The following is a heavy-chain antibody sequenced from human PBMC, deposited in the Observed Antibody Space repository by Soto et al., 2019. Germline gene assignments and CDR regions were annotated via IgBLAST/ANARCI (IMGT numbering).Heavy chain of an antibody. Sequence: SETLSLTCTVSGGSISSYYWSWIRQPPGKGLEWIGYIYYSGSTNYNPSLKSRVTISVDTSKNQFSLKLSSVTAADTAVYYCARHVSCCSGGSCYLDYYYYMDVWGKGTTVTVSS. CDR1: GGSISSYY. V-gene: IGHV4-59*08. CDR3: ARHVSCCSGGSCYLDYYYYMDV. J-gene: IGHJ6*03. D-gene: IGHD2-15*01. CDR2: IYYSGST.